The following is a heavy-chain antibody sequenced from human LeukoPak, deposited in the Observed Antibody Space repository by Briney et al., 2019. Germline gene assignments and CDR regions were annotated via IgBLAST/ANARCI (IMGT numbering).Heavy chain of an antibody. CDR1: GFTFSSYW. J-gene: IGHJ4*02. D-gene: IGHD3-22*01. CDR3: ARVLDYYDSSGYSS. CDR2: IKQDGSEK. V-gene: IGHV3-7*01. Sequence: DPGGSLRLSCAASGFTFSSYWMSWVRQAPGKGLEWVANIKQDGSEKYYVDSVKGRFTISRDNAKNSLYLQMNSLRAEDTAVYYCARVLDYYDSSGYSSWGQGTLVTVSS.